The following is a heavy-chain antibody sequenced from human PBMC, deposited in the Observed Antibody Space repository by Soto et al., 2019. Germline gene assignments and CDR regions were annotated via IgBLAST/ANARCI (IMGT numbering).Heavy chain of an antibody. D-gene: IGHD6-19*01. CDR3: ASTGYSSGWRGY. Sequence: TETLSLTCTVSGGSDSRGSYYWCWIRQPPGKGLEWIGYIYYSGTTNYNPSLKSRVTISVDTSKNQFSLKLRSVTAADTAVYYCASTGYSSGWRGYWGQGTLVTVSS. J-gene: IGHJ4*02. CDR1: GGSDSRGSYY. V-gene: IGHV4-61*01. CDR2: IYYSGTT.